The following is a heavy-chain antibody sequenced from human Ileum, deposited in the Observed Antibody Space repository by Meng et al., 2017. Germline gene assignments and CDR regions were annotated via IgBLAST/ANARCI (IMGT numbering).Heavy chain of an antibody. D-gene: IGHD6-19*01. Sequence: GESLKISCAASGFTFSSYWMTWVRQAPGKGLEWVATIKQGGSEKHYLDSVKGRFTISRDNAKESLYLQMNSLRAEDTAVYYCAEGLQWLDGNIDYWGQGTLVTVSS. V-gene: IGHV3-7*01. CDR2: IKQGGSEK. CDR3: AEGLQWLDGNIDY. CDR1: GFTFSSYW. J-gene: IGHJ4*02.